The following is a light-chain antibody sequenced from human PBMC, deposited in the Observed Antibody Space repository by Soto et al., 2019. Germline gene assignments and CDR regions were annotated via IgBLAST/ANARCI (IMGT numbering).Light chain of an antibody. CDR2: AAS. CDR1: QSISNY. J-gene: IGKJ1*01. Sequence: DIQMTQSPSSLSASVGDRVTITCRASQSISNYLNWYQQKPGKAPKLLIYAASSLQSGVASRFSGSGSGTDFTLNISSLQPEDFATYYCQQSYATPRTFGQGTKVEIK. V-gene: IGKV1-39*01. CDR3: QQSYATPRT.